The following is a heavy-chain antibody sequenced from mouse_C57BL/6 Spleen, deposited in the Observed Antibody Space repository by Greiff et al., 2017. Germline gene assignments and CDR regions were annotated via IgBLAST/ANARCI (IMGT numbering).Heavy chain of an antibody. CDR3: ASYDYYVGAWFAY. CDR1: GYTFTSYW. J-gene: IGHJ3*01. Sequence: VQLQQPGAELVRPGSSVKLSCKASGYTFTSYWMHWVKQRPIQGLEWIGNIDPSDSETHSNQKFKDKATLTVDKSSSTAYMQLSSLTSEDSAVYYCASYDYYVGAWFAYWGQGTLVTVSA. V-gene: IGHV1-52*01. D-gene: IGHD2-4*01. CDR2: IDPSDSET.